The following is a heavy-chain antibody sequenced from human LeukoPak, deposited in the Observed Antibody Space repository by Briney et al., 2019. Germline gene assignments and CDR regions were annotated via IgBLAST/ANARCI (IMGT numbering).Heavy chain of an antibody. D-gene: IGHD2-2*01. J-gene: IGHJ5*02. CDR2: ISDGGAAT. CDR3: AKALNVLVPSTSRWFDP. CDR1: GFTFSNYA. Sequence: GGSLRLSCAASGFTFSNYAMTWVRQAPGKGLEWVSTISDGGAATYYADSVKGRFTISRDNFKNALSLQMNSLRAEDTAVYYCAKALNVLVPSTSRWFDPWGQGTLVTVSS. V-gene: IGHV3-23*01.